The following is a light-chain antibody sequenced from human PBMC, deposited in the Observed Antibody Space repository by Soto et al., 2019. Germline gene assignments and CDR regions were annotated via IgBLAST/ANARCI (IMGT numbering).Light chain of an antibody. CDR2: EVS. Sequence: QSALTQPASVSGSPGQSITISCTGTSSDVGSYNYVSWYQQHPGKAPKLVIYEVSNRPSGVSNRFSGSKSGNTASLTISGLQAEDEADYYCSSYTISSTRVFGTGTKVTVL. CDR1: SSDVGSYNY. V-gene: IGLV2-14*01. J-gene: IGLJ1*01. CDR3: SSYTISSTRV.